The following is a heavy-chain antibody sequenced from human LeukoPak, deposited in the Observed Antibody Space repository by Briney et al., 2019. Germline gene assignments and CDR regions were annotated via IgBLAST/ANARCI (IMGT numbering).Heavy chain of an antibody. CDR2: ISGSGGST. V-gene: IGHV3-23*01. CDR1: GLTFGTYA. Sequence: GGSLRLSCAASGLTFGTYAMSWVRQAPGKGLEWVSPISGSGGSTYYADSVKGRFTISRDNSKNTLYLQMNSLRAEDTAVYYCAKDAITMVRGVITLTHYYYGMDVWGQGTTVTVSS. J-gene: IGHJ6*02. D-gene: IGHD3-10*01. CDR3: AKDAITMVRGVITLTHYYYGMDV.